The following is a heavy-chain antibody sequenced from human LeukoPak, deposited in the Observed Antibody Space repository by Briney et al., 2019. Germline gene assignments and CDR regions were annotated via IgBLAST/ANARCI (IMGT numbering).Heavy chain of an antibody. J-gene: IGHJ4*02. CDR1: GFTLSSYA. D-gene: IGHD2-15*01. CDR3: ANGWSPDY. V-gene: IGHV3-23*01. Sequence: GGSLRLSCAASGFTLSSYAMSWVRQAPGKGLEWVSGISGSGGSTYYADSVKGRFTIFRDNSKNTLYLQMNSLRAEDTAVYHCANGWSPDYWGRGTLVTVSS. CDR2: ISGSGGST.